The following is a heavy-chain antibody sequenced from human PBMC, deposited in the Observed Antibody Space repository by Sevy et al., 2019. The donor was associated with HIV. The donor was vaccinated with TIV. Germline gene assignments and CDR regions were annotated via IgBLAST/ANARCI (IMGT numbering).Heavy chain of an antibody. CDR1: AGSISSYY. CDR2: IYYSGTT. CDR3: ARDNAILTPRAFDI. Sequence: SETLSLTCSVSAGSISSYYWSWIRQPPGKGLEWIGYIYYSGTTDYNPSLKSRVTISQDKSKKVFSLRLRSVTAAETAVYYCARDNAILTPRAFDIWGQGTMVTVSS. V-gene: IGHV4-59*13. J-gene: IGHJ3*02. D-gene: IGHD3-9*01.